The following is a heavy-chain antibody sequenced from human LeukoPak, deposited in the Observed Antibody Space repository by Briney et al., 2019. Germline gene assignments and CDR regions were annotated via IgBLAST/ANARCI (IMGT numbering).Heavy chain of an antibody. Sequence: SQTLSLTCTVSGGSISSGSYYWSWIRQPAGKGLEWIGRIYTSGSTNYNPSLKSRVTMSVDTSKNQFSLKLSSVTAADTAVYYCASAGFHCSSTSCNPYGDWFDPWGQGTLVTVSS. CDR3: ASAGFHCSSTSCNPYGDWFDP. CDR1: GGSISSGSYY. V-gene: IGHV4-61*02. J-gene: IGHJ5*02. CDR2: IYTSGST. D-gene: IGHD2-2*01.